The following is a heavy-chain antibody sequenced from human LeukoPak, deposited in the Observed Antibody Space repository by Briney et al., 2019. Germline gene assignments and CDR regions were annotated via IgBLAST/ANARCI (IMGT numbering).Heavy chain of an antibody. J-gene: IGHJ6*02. CDR2: INHSGST. Sequence: SETLSLTCTVSGGSISSYYWSWIRQPPGKGLEWIGEINHSGSTNYNPSLKSRVTISVDTSKNQFSLKLSSVTAADTAVYYCARSLVAAGMMDVWGQGTTVTVSS. CDR3: ARSLVAAGMMDV. V-gene: IGHV4-34*01. CDR1: GGSISSYY. D-gene: IGHD6-13*01.